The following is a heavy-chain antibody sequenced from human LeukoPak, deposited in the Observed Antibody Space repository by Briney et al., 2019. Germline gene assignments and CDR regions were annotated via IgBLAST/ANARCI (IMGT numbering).Heavy chain of an antibody. D-gene: IGHD3-3*01. V-gene: IGHV1-18*04. J-gene: IGHJ4*02. Sequence: GESLKISCKGYGYSFTSYWISWVRQAPGQGLEWMGWISAYNGNTNYAQKLQGRVTMTTDTSTSTAYMELRSLRSDDTAVYYRARDLRSTRSGSLTTAWVHWGQGTLVTVSS. CDR3: ARDLRSTRSGSLTTAWVH. CDR2: ISAYNGNT. CDR1: GYSFTSYW.